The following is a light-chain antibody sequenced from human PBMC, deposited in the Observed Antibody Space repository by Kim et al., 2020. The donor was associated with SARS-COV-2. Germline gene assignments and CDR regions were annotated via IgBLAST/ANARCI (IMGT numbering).Light chain of an antibody. CDR3: HHYRHWPAGDT. CDR1: QSITTY. CDR2: SAS. Sequence: EIVMTQSPATLSVSPGERATLSCRASQSITTYLAWYQQKPGQAPRLLLRSASTRATSVPARFSASGSGTEFTHTISSLQCEDFAVYYCHHYRHWPAGDTFGQGTKLEI. V-gene: IGKV3-15*01. J-gene: IGKJ2*01.